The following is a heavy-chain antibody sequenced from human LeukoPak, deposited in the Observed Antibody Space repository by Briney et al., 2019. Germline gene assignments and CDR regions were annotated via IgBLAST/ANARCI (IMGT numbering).Heavy chain of an antibody. CDR3: ASAQSRGGGLGYFDY. D-gene: IGHD2-15*01. CDR2: INPNSGGT. V-gene: IGHV1-2*02. Sequence: GASVKVSCKASGYTFTCYYMHWVRQAPGQGLEWMGWINPNSGGTNYAQKFQGRVTMTRDTSISTAYMELSRLRSDDTAVYYCASAQSRGGGLGYFDYWGQGTLVTVSS. CDR1: GYTFTCYY. J-gene: IGHJ4*02.